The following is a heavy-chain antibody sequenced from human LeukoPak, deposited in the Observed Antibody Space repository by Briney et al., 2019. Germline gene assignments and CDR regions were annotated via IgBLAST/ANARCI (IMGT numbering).Heavy chain of an antibody. CDR3: ARLTIVVVPAAMRRHYYYYMDV. CDR2: IKQDGSEK. Sequence: PGGSLRLSCAAPGFTFSSYWMSWVRQAPGKGLEWVANIKQDGSEKYYVDSVKGRFTISRDNAKNSLYLQTNSLRAEDTAVYYCARLTIVVVPAAMRRHYYYYMDVWGKGTTVTVSS. D-gene: IGHD2-2*01. J-gene: IGHJ6*03. V-gene: IGHV3-7*01. CDR1: GFTFSSYW.